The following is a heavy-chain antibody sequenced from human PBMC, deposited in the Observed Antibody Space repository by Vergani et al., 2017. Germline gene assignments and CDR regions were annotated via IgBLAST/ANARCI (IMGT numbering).Heavy chain of an antibody. V-gene: IGHV1-18*01. D-gene: IGHD3-10*01. Sequence: QVQLVQSGAEVKKPGASVKVSCKASGYTFTSYGISWVRQAPGQGLEWMGWISAYNGNTNYAQKLKGRVTMTTDISTSTAYMELRSLRSDDTAVYYCAMDGETGFTMVRGVIITFGTYYYYGMDVWGQGTTVTVSS. J-gene: IGHJ6*02. CDR1: GYTFTSYG. CDR2: ISAYNGNT. CDR3: AMDGETGFTMVRGVIITFGTYYYYGMDV.